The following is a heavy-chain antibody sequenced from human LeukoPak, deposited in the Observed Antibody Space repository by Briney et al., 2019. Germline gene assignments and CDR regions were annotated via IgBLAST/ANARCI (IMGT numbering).Heavy chain of an antibody. CDR2: IDRDGSRI. CDR1: GFTFSSYW. CDR3: VRGNDYGGPHY. Sequence: GGSLRLSCAVSGFTFSSYWMHWVRQAPGKGLVWVSRIDRDGSRINYADSVKGRFTISRDNGKNTLFLQMNSLRAEDAAVCYCVRGNDYGGPHYWGQGTLVTVSS. D-gene: IGHD4-23*01. V-gene: IGHV3-74*01. J-gene: IGHJ4*02.